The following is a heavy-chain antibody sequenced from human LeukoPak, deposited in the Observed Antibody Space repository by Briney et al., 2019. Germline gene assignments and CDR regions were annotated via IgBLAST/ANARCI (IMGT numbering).Heavy chain of an antibody. J-gene: IGHJ4*02. Sequence: ASVKVSCKASGYTFTAYYMHWVRQAPGQGPEGMGWINPNTGDTKYAQKFQGRVTMTRDTTISTAYLELSRLTSDDTAVYYCASYPRYVSTPPFDYWGQGTLVTVSS. CDR2: INPNTGDT. D-gene: IGHD2-15*01. CDR1: GYTFTAYY. V-gene: IGHV1-2*02. CDR3: ASYPRYVSTPPFDY.